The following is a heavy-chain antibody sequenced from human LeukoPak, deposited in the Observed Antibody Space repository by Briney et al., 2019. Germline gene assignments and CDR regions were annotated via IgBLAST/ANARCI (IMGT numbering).Heavy chain of an antibody. CDR3: ARGSISVLAAGRFDY. D-gene: IGHD3-3*02. CDR1: GFTFSDYY. J-gene: IGHJ4*02. Sequence: GGSLRLSCAASGFTFSDYYMSWIRQAPGKGLEWDSYISSGGNTLYYADSVKGRFTISRDNAKNSLYLQMSSLRAEDAAVYYCARGSISVLAAGRFDYWGQGTLVTVSS. CDR2: ISSGGNTL. V-gene: IGHV3-11*01.